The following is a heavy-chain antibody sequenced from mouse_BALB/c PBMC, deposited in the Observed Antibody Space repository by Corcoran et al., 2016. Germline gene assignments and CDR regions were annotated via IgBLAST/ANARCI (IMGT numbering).Heavy chain of an antibody. CDR1: GFNIKDYY. J-gene: IGHJ4*01. Sequence: EVQLQQSGAELVRPGALVKLSCKASGFNIKDYYMHWVKQRPEQGLEWIGWIDPENGNTIYDPKFPGKASITADTSSTTAYLQLSSLTSEDTAVDYCARSGEVYSMDYWGQGTSVTVSS. CDR3: ARSGEVYSMDY. CDR2: IDPENGNT. V-gene: IGHV14-1*02. D-gene: IGHD3-1*01.